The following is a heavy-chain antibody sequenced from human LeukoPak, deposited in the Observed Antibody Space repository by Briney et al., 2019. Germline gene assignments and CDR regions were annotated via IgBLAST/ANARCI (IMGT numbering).Heavy chain of an antibody. V-gene: IGHV3-30-3*01. CDR1: GFTFSSYA. CDR2: ISYDGSNK. CDR3: ARDVIAAAGTGGMDV. Sequence: GGSLRLSCAASGFTFSSYAMHWVRQAPGKGLEWVAVISYDGSNKYYADSVKGRFTISRDNSKNTLYLQMNSLRAEDTAVYYCARDVIAAAGTGGMDVWGRGTTVTVSS. J-gene: IGHJ6*02. D-gene: IGHD6-13*01.